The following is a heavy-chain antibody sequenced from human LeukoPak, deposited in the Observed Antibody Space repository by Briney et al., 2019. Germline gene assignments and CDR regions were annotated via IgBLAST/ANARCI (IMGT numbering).Heavy chain of an antibody. Sequence: GGSLRLSCSASGFTFSSYAMHWVRQAPGKGLEYVPGISNNGGSTYYADSVKGRFTISRDNSKNTLYLQMSSLRVEDTAVYYCVKDGGFYWGGDDAFHIWGQGTMVTVSS. J-gene: IGHJ3*02. D-gene: IGHD3-16*01. CDR2: ISNNGGST. CDR1: GFTFSSYA. V-gene: IGHV3-64D*06. CDR3: VKDGGFYWGGDDAFHI.